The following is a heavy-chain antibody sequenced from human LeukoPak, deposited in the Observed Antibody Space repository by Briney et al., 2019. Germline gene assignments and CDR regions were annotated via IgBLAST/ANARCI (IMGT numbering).Heavy chain of an antibody. V-gene: IGHV4-61*01. CDR3: ARRITMIVVVRENWFDP. CDR2: IYYSGST. Sequence: SETLSLTCTVSGGSVSSGSYYWSWIRQPPGKGLEWIGYIYYSGSTNYNPSLKSRVTISVDTSKNQFSLKLSSVTAADTAVYYCARRITMIVVVRENWFDPWGQGTLVTVSS. J-gene: IGHJ5*02. CDR1: GGSVSSGSYY. D-gene: IGHD3-22*01.